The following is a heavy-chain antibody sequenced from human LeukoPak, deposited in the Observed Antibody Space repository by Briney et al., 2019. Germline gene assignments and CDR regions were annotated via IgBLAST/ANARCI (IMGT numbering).Heavy chain of an antibody. CDR1: GYTFTSYY. Sequence: ASVKVSCKASGYTFTSYYMHWVRQAPGQGLEWMGRIIPILGIANYAQKFQGRVTITADKSTSTAYMELSSLRSEDTAVYYCARVSTIAAAGTGDYWGQGTLVTVSS. J-gene: IGHJ4*02. D-gene: IGHD6-13*01. CDR2: IIPILGIA. V-gene: IGHV1-69*04. CDR3: ARVSTIAAAGTGDY.